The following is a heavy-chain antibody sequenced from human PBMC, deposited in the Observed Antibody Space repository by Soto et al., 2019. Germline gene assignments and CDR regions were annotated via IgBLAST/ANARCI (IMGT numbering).Heavy chain of an antibody. CDR3: AQDSDPYSNYVGYFDY. CDR1: GFTFSSYA. V-gene: IGHV3-23*01. D-gene: IGHD4-4*01. Sequence: EVQLLESGGGLVQPGGSLRLSCAASGFTFSSYAMSWVRQAPGKGLEWVSAISGSGISTYYADSVKGRFTISRDNYKNTLYLQMNRLRAEDTAVYYCAQDSDPYSNYVGYFDYWGQGTLVTVAS. J-gene: IGHJ4*02. CDR2: ISGSGIST.